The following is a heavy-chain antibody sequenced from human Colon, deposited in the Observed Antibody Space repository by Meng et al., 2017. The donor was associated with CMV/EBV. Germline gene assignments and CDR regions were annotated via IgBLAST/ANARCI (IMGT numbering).Heavy chain of an antibody. CDR3: AKSLDPVTPRDYFYGMDI. CDR2: IRFDGSHI. Sequence: GGSLRLSCVASGFSFNTYGMHWVRQAPGQGLEWVAFIRFDGSHIFYGDSVKGRLTISRDNSKNTLFLEINSLRVEDTAVYYCAKSLDPVTPRDYFYGMDIWGPGTTVTVSS. CDR1: GFSFNTYG. J-gene: IGHJ6*02. D-gene: IGHD2-21*02. V-gene: IGHV3-30*02.